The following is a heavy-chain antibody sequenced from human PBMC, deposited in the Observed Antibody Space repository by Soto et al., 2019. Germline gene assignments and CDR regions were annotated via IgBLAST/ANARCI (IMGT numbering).Heavy chain of an antibody. CDR1: GGSISSGDYY. V-gene: IGHV4-30-4*01. CDR2: IYYSGST. D-gene: IGHD6-13*01. J-gene: IGHJ6*02. Sequence: SETLSLTCTVSGGSISSGDYYWSWIRQPPGKGLEWIGYIYYSGSTYYNPSLKSRVTISVDTSKNQFSLKLSSVTAADTAVYYCARVDRGSSWSYYYYGMDVWGQGTTVTVS. CDR3: ARVDRGSSWSYYYYGMDV.